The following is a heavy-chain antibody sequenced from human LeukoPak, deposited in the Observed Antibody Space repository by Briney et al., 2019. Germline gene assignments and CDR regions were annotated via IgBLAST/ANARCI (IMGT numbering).Heavy chain of an antibody. CDR3: ARLGSYHDF. Sequence: KPSETLSLTCTVSGASISNYYWSWIRQTPEKGLEWTGHIHSSGGSSYYPSLKSRLTLSIDTSRNQLSLKLPSVTAADTAVYFCARLGSYHDFWGQGALVTVSS. D-gene: IGHD1-26*01. V-gene: IGHV4-4*09. CDR1: GASISNYY. CDR2: IHSSGGS. J-gene: IGHJ4*02.